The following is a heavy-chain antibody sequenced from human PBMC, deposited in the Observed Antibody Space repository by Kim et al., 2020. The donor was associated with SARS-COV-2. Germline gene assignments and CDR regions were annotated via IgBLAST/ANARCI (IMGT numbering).Heavy chain of an antibody. CDR1: GFTFTSSA. J-gene: IGHJ4*02. CDR3: AADLRRYFDWGNYYFDY. CDR2: IVVGSGNT. V-gene: IGHV1-58*01. Sequence: SVKVSCKASGFTFTSSAVQWVRQARGQRLEWIGWIVVGSGNTNYAQKFQERVTITRDMSTSTAYMELSSLRSEDTAVYNCAADLRRYFDWGNYYFDYWGQGTLVTVSS. D-gene: IGHD3-9*01.